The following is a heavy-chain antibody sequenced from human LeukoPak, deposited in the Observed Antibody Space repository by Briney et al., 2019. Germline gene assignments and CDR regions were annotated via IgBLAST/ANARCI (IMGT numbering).Heavy chain of an antibody. D-gene: IGHD1-14*01. CDR1: GYSFTSYW. CDR2: IYPGDSDT. J-gene: IGHJ6*03. V-gene: IGHV5-51*01. Sequence: GESLKISCKGSGYSFTSYWIGWVRQMPGKGLEWMGIIYPGDSDTRYSPSFQGQVTISADKSISTAYLQWSSLKASDTAMYYCARLGSRLTACYYYYMDVWGKGTTVTVSS. CDR3: ARLGSRLTACYYYYMDV.